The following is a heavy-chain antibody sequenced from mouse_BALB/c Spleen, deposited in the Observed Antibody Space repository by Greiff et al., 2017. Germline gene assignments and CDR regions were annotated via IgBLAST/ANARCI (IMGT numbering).Heavy chain of an antibody. CDR2: ISSGSSTN. Sequence: EVQLVESGGGLVQPGGSRKLSCAASGFTFSSFGMHWVRQAPEKGLEWVAYISSGSSTNYYADTVKGRCTISRDNPKNTQFLQMTSLRSEDTAMYYCARSEDGYYRYAMDYWGQGTTVTVSS. CDR3: ARSEDGYYRYAMDY. D-gene: IGHD2-3*01. CDR1: GFTFSSFG. V-gene: IGHV5-17*02. J-gene: IGHJ4*01.